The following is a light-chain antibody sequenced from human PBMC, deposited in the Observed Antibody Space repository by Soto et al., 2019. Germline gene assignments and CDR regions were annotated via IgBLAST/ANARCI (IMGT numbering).Light chain of an antibody. CDR1: NIGSKS. V-gene: IGLV3-21*04. CDR3: QVWDSSSDPYV. Sequence: SYELTQPPSVSVAPGKTARITCGGNNIGSKSVHWYQQKPGQAPVLVIYYDSDRPSGIPERFSGSNSGNTATLTISRVEAWDEADYYGQVWDSSSDPYVFGTGTKFSVL. J-gene: IGLJ1*01. CDR2: YDS.